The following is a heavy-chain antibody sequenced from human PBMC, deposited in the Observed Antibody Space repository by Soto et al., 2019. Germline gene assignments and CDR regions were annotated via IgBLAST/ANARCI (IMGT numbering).Heavy chain of an antibody. D-gene: IGHD1-26*01. CDR1: GFTFSSYA. Sequence: GGSLRLSCAASGFTFSSYAMSWVRQAPGKGLEWVAVISYDGSNKYYADSVKGRFTISRDNSKNTLYLQMNSLRAEDTAVYYCAKDLGGATCCYYGMDVWGQGTTVTVSS. J-gene: IGHJ6*02. CDR2: ISYDGSNK. CDR3: AKDLGGATCCYYGMDV. V-gene: IGHV3-30*18.